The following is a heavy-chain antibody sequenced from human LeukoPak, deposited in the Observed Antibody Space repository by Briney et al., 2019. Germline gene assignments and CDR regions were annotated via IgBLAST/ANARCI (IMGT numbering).Heavy chain of an antibody. V-gene: IGHV5-51*01. CDR2: IYPGDSET. Sequence: PGESLKISCKGSGYSFTSYWIGWVRQMPGKGLELMGIIYPGDSETKYSPSFQGQVTISADKSISTAYLQWSSLKASDTAMYYCARQTLVTPNWFDPWGQGTLATVSS. CDR1: GYSFTSYW. D-gene: IGHD4-23*01. CDR3: ARQTLVTPNWFDP. J-gene: IGHJ5*02.